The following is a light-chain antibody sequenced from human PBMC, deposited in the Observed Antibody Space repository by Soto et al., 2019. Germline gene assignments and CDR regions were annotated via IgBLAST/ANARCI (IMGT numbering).Light chain of an antibody. V-gene: IGLV2-14*01. Sequence: QSALTQPASVSGSPGQSITISCTGTSSDVGGYNYVSWYQQHPGKAPKLMIYDGSNRPSGVSNRCSGYKSGNTPSPTISGLQAEDEADYYCSSYTSSSSVVFGGGTKLTVL. J-gene: IGLJ2*01. CDR1: SSDVGGYNY. CDR2: DGS. CDR3: SSYTSSSSVV.